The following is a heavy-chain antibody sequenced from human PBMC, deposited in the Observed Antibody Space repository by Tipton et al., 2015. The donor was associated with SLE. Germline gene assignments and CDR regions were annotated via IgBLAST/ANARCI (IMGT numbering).Heavy chain of an antibody. CDR2: IYYSGST. CDR3: ARWGVVVITVDY. CDR1: GYSISSGYY. Sequence: TLSLTCAVSGYSISSGYYWGWIRQPPGKGLEWIGYIYYSGSTNYNPSLKSRVTISVDTSKNQFSLKLSSVTAADTAVYYCARWGVVVITVDYWGQGTLVTVSS. V-gene: IGHV4-38-2*01. D-gene: IGHD3-22*01. J-gene: IGHJ4*02.